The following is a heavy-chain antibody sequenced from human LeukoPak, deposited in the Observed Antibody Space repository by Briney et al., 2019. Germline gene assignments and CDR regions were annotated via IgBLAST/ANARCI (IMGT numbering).Heavy chain of an antibody. V-gene: IGHV3-74*01. J-gene: IGHJ4*02. CDR1: GFTFSSYW. D-gene: IGHD6-13*01. Sequence: GGSLRLSCAASGFTFSSYWMHWVRQAPGKGLVWVLRINSDGSSTSYADSVKGRFTISRDNAKNTLYLQMNSLRAEDTAVYYCARAPDSFSPIAAAGPDYWGQGTLVTVSS. CDR2: INSDGSST. CDR3: ARAPDSFSPIAAAGPDY.